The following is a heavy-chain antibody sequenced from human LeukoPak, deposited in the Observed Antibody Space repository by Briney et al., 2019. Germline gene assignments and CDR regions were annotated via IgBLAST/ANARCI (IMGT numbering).Heavy chain of an antibody. CDR1: GGSISSYY. D-gene: IGHD6-13*01. Sequence: PSETLSLTCTVSGGSISSYYWSWIRQPAGKGLEWIGRIYTSGSTNYNPSLKSRVTMSVDTSKNQFSLKLSSVTAADTAVYYCARDFGIAAAIAFDIWGQGTMVTVSS. J-gene: IGHJ3*02. V-gene: IGHV4-4*07. CDR3: ARDFGIAAAIAFDI. CDR2: IYTSGST.